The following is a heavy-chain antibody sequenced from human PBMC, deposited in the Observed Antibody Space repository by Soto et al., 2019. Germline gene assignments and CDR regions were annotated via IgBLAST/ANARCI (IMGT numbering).Heavy chain of an antibody. V-gene: IGHV4-59*01. CDR3: ARLYDTSGYYYGMDV. Sequence: SETLSLTCTVSDGSLSSYYWSWIRQPPGKGLEWIAYVYYTGSTNYNPSLKSRVTITIDTSKNQFSLNLNPVTAADTAVYYCARLYDTSGYYYGMDVWGQGTTVTVS. J-gene: IGHJ6*02. D-gene: IGHD3-22*01. CDR2: VYYTGST. CDR1: DGSLSSYY.